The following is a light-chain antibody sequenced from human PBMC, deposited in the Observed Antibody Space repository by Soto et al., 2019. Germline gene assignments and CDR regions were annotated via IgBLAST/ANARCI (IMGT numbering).Light chain of an antibody. J-gene: IGKJ2*01. CDR2: KIS. V-gene: IGKV2-24*01. Sequence: DIVMPQTPLSSPVTLGQPASISCRSSQSLVHSDGHPSLSWLQQRPGQPPRLLIYKISNRCAGGPDRFSGSGAGTDFTLKISRVEAEDVGVYYCMQATQFPSYTFGQGTKLEIK. CDR1: QSLVHSDGHPS. CDR3: MQATQFPSYT.